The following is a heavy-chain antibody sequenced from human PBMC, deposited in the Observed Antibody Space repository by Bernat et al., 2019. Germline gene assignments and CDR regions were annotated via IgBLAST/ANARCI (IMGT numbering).Heavy chain of an antibody. CDR1: GFTFSSYA. V-gene: IGHV3-23*01. J-gene: IGHJ4*02. Sequence: EVQLLESGGGLVQPGGSLRLSCAASGFTFSSYAMSWVRLAPGKGLEWVSAISGSGGSTYYADSVKGRFTISRDNSKNTLYLQMNSLRAEDTAVYYCARDADGFITGTSEYWGQGTLVTVSS. CDR2: ISGSGGST. CDR3: ARDADGFITGTSEY. D-gene: IGHD1-7*01.